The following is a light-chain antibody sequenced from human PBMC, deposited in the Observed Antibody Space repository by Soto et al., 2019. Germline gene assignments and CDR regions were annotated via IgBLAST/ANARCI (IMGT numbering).Light chain of an antibody. CDR1: QGISSY. CDR3: QQLNSYPT. CDR2: AAS. V-gene: IGKV1-9*01. J-gene: IGKJ5*01. Sequence: VGDRVTLTCRASQGISSYLAWYQQKPGKAPKLLIYAASTLQSGVPSRFSGSGSGTEFTLTISSLQPEDFATHYCQQLNSYPTFGQGTRLEIK.